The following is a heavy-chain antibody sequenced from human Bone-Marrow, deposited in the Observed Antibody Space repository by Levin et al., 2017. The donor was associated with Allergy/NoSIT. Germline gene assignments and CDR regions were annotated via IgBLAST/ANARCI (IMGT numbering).Heavy chain of an antibody. V-gene: IGHV4-31*03. Sequence: SETLSLTCTVSGASITSGGFYWSWIRQLPGKGLEWIGYIYYSGDTYYNPSLTSRVTISLDTSKKKFSLKVSSLTVADTAVYYCARDGRFGITGPAVDTWGQGTLVTVSS. J-gene: IGHJ5*02. CDR3: ARDGRFGITGPAVDT. CDR1: GASITSGGFY. CDR2: IYYSGDT. D-gene: IGHD1-20*01.